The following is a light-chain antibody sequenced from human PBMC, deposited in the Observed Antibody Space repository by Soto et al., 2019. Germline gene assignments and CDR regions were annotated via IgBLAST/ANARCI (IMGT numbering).Light chain of an antibody. J-gene: IGKJ2*01. CDR1: QTVNSRH. CDR2: GAS. CDR3: QQFDGSRPAFT. V-gene: IGKV3-20*01. Sequence: ESLLTQAPGTLSLSPGERATLSCRASQTVNSRHLNWYQHTPGQAPRLLIYGASIRAAGIPDRFSGSRSGADFSLTSTRLEPEDSAVYYCQQFDGSRPAFTFGQGTKLEI.